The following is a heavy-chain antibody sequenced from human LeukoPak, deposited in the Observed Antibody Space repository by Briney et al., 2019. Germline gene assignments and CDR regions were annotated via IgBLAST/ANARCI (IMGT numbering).Heavy chain of an antibody. V-gene: IGHV3-7*01. D-gene: IGHD3-3*01. CDR2: IKQDGSEK. J-gene: IGHJ4*02. CDR1: GFTFSMSA. Sequence: PGGSLRLSCATSGFTFSMSAMHWVRQAPGKGLEWVANIKQDGSEKYYVDSVKGRFTISRDNAKNSLYLQMNSLRAEDTAVYYCAREYYDFWSGYPLDYWGQGTLVTVSS. CDR3: AREYYDFWSGYPLDY.